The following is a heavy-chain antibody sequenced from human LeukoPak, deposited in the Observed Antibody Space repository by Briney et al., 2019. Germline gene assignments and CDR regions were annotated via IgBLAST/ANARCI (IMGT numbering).Heavy chain of an antibody. CDR3: ARGDNWFDP. J-gene: IGHJ5*02. CDR1: GGSISSHY. V-gene: IGHV4-59*11. CDR2: IYYSGST. Sequence: PSETLSLTCTVSGGSISSHYWSWIRQPPGQGLEWIGYIYYSGSTNYNPSLKSRVTISVDTSKNQFSLKLSSVTAADTAVYYCARGDNWFDPWGQGTLVTVSS.